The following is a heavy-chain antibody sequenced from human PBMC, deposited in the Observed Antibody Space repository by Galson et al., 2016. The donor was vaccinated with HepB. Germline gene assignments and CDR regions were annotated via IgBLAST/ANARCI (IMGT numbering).Heavy chain of an antibody. D-gene: IGHD6-19*01. Sequence: SLRLSCAASGFTFSNHWMTWVRQAPGKGLEWVASIRQDGIKKYYVASVKGRFSISRDNAENSLNLQMNSLTAEDTAVYYWARDDKSGWCVGDLWGQGILVTVSS. CDR3: ARDDKSGWCVGDL. V-gene: IGHV3-7*01. CDR1: GFTFSNHW. J-gene: IGHJ5*02. CDR2: IRQDGIKK.